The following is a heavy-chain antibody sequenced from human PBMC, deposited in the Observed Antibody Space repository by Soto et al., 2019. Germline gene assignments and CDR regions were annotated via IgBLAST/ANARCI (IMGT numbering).Heavy chain of an antibody. CDR1: GGSINNYY. J-gene: IGHJ4*01. CDR2: IYYTGST. CDR3: ARGFGDSAYYSDS. D-gene: IGHD4-17*01. Sequence: SETLSLTCSVSGGSINNYYWTWIRQPPGMGLEWIGYIYYTGSTDYNPSLKSRVTISVDTSKNQFSLKLSSVTTADTAVYYCARGFGDSAYYSDSWGHGALVTVSS. V-gene: IGHV4-59*01.